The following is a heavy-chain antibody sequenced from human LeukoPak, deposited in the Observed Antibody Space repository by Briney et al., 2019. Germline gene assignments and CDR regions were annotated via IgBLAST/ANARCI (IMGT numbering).Heavy chain of an antibody. CDR3: ARDYYGSGSYLGYYYYYMDV. CDR1: GFTFSSYE. Sequence: GGSLRLSCAASGFTFSSYEMNWVRQAPGKGLEWVANIKQDGSEKFYVDSVKGRFTISRDNPKNSLYLQMNSLRPEDTAVYYCARDYYGSGSYLGYYYYYMDVWGKGTTVTISS. V-gene: IGHV3-7*01. CDR2: IKQDGSEK. J-gene: IGHJ6*03. D-gene: IGHD3-10*01.